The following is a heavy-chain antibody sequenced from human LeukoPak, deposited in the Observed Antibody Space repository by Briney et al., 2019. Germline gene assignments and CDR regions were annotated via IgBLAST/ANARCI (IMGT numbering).Heavy chain of an antibody. Sequence: GGSLRLSCAASGFTFSGFAMSWVRQAPGKGLEWVAVIWYDGSNKYYADSVKGRFTISRDNSKNTLYLQMNSLRAEDTAVYYCANDYFDYWXQGTLVTVSS. CDR1: GFTFSGFA. CDR2: IWYDGSNK. CDR3: ANDYFDY. V-gene: IGHV3-33*06. J-gene: IGHJ4*02.